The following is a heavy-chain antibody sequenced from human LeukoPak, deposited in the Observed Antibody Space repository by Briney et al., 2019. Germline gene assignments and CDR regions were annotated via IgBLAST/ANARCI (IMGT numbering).Heavy chain of an antibody. CDR2: IYYSGST. CDR3: ARQIPRGYYDISGYFDY. D-gene: IGHD3-22*01. J-gene: IGHJ4*02. V-gene: IGHV4-59*08. CDR1: GGSISSYY. Sequence: SETLSLTCTVSGGSISSYYSSWIRQPPGKGLEWIGYIYYSGSTNYNPSLKSRVTISVDTSKNQFSLKLSSVTAADTAVYYCARQIPRGYYDISGYFDYWGQGTLSPSPQ.